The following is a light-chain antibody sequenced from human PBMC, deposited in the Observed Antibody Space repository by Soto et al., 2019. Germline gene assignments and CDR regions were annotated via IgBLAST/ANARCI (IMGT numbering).Light chain of an antibody. V-gene: IGKV1-5*03. CDR3: QQYYTYSRT. J-gene: IGKJ1*01. CDR1: HGISSW. Sequence: DIQMTQSPSTLPAAVGDRVTMTCRASHGISSWLAWYQQKPGKAPDLLLYRESSLESGVPSRFSGRGSGTDSTLTISSLQPDDFAAYYCQQYYTYSRTFGQGTKVEIK. CDR2: RES.